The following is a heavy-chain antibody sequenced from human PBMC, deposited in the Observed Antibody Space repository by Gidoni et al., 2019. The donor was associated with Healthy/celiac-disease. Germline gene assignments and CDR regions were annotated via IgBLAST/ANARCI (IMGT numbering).Heavy chain of an antibody. J-gene: IGHJ4*02. CDR1: GFTFSSFG. CDR2: IWYEGKNK. D-gene: IGHD5-12*01. Sequence: QVQLVESGGGVVQPGRSLRLSCAASGFTFSSFGMRWVRQGPGKGLEWVAIIWYEGKNKYYAVSVKGRFTISKDKSKNTLFLQMNSLGAEDTAGYYCARDYENGYKVDYRGQGNLVTVSS. V-gene: IGHV3-33*01. CDR3: ARDYENGYKVDY.